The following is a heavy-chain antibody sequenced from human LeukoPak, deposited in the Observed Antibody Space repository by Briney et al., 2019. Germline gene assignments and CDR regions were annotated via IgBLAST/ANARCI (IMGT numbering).Heavy chain of an antibody. D-gene: IGHD6-6*01. J-gene: IGHJ4*02. CDR1: GYSFTSYY. Sequence: PGESLKISCKGSGYSFTSYYIGWVRQMPGKGLEWMGIIYPSDSDTRYSPSFQGQVTISVDRSISTAYLQWSSLKASDTAIYYCARRAYSSSSVPVNWGQGTLVTVSS. V-gene: IGHV5-51*03. CDR2: IYPSDSDT. CDR3: ARRAYSSSSVPVN.